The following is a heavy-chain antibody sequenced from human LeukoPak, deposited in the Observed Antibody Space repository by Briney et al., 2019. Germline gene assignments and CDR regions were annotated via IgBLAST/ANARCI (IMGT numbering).Heavy chain of an antibody. J-gene: IGHJ6*03. CDR2: IYTSGST. CDR3: ARLIAAAEQNYYYYYMDV. V-gene: IGHV4-61*02. Sequence: PSETLSLTCTVSGGSISSGSYYWSWIRQPAGKGLEWIGRIYTSGSTNYNPSLKSRVTISVDTSKNQFSLKLSSVTAADTAVYYCARLIAAAEQNYYYYYMDVWGKGTTVTISS. D-gene: IGHD6-13*01. CDR1: GGSISSGSYY.